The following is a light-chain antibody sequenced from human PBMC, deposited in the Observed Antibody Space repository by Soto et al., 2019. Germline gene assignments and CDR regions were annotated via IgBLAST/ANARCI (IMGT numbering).Light chain of an antibody. CDR3: LQHNSYPRT. CDR1: QGIGSW. J-gene: IGKJ5*01. Sequence: DIQMTQSPSSVSASVGDRVSITCRASQGIGSWLAWYQQKPGKAPKRLIYAASSLQSGVPSRFSGSGSGTEFTLTISSLQPEDFATYYCLQHNSYPRTFGQGTRLEIK. V-gene: IGKV1-17*03. CDR2: AAS.